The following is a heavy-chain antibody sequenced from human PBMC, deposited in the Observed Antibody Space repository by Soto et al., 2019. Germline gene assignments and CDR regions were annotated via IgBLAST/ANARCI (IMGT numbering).Heavy chain of an antibody. D-gene: IGHD3-9*01. CDR3: VRDTSSGWHLKDH. V-gene: IGHV3-9*01. Sequence: EVDLVESGGGLAQPGRSLRLSCVASGFTFDYHGMHWVRQIPGRGLEWVSGISWNSGSIGYAESVKGRFTIFRDNANNSLYLEMNSLRQEDTALYYCVRDTSSGWHLKDHWGQGVQVSVSS. J-gene: IGHJ4*02. CDR1: GFTFDYHG. CDR2: ISWNSGSI.